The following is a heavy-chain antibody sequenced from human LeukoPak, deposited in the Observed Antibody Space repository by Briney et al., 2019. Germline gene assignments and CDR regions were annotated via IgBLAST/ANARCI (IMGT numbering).Heavy chain of an antibody. Sequence: GGSLRLSCAASGFTFSSYAMSWVRLAPGKGLEWVSTISGSGDTTYCADSVRGRFTVSRDNSKNTLYLQMNSLRAENTAVYYCARTPQKYCSSTTCYPDYWGQGTLVTVSS. D-gene: IGHD2-2*01. V-gene: IGHV3-23*01. CDR3: ARTPQKYCSSTTCYPDY. CDR1: GFTFSSYA. J-gene: IGHJ4*02. CDR2: ISGSGDTT.